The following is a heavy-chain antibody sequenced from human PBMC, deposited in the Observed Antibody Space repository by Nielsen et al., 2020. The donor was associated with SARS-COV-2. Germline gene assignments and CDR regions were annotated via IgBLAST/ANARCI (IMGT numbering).Heavy chain of an antibody. CDR2: IYHTGST. V-gene: IGHV4-31*03. D-gene: IGHD2-21*01. CDR3: ARGIRPRHVFDI. Sequence: SETLSLTCTVSGGSIKTASYYWSWTRQHPEWGLEWVGYIYHTGSTYYNSALESRVTISADMSKNQFSLELTSLTAADTAVYYCARGIRPRHVFDIWGQGTMVTVSS. J-gene: IGHJ3*02. CDR1: GGSIKTASYY.